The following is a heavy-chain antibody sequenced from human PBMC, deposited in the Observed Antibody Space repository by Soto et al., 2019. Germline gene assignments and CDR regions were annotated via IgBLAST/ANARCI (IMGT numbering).Heavy chain of an antibody. V-gene: IGHV3-33*01. CDR2: IWSDGSKE. J-gene: IGHJ5*02. D-gene: IGHD6-19*01. CDR3: ARDKGVTWLDT. Sequence: QAQLVESGGGVVQPGRSLRLSCAASGLPFSASGMHWVRQAPGKGLEWVAMIWSDGSKEYYADSVKGRFTITRDNSKNMIVLQMDSLRAEDTAVYYCARDKGVTWLDTWGQGNMVTVSS. CDR1: GLPFSASG.